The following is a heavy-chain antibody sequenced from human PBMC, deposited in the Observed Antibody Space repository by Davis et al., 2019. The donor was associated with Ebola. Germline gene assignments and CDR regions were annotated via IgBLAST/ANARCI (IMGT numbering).Heavy chain of an antibody. Sequence: HTGGSLRLSCAASGFTFRSYYMHWVRQVSGKGLVWVSGIDPGGSVISYADSVKGRFTISRDNAKDTVYLQMNSLRAEDSAEYYCATLSYGMDVWGQGTTVTVSS. CDR2: IDPGGSVI. J-gene: IGHJ6*02. V-gene: IGHV3-74*01. CDR1: GFTFRSYY. CDR3: ATLSYGMDV.